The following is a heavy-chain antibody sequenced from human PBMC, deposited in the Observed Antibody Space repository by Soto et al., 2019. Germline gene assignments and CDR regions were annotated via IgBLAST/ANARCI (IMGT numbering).Heavy chain of an antibody. V-gene: IGHV3-11*01. CDR3: ARDNPSAWGHYYYMDV. J-gene: IGHJ6*03. CDR1: GFTFSDYY. D-gene: IGHD3-16*01. CDR2: ISSSGSTI. Sequence: GGSLRLSCAASGFTFSDYYMSWIRQAPGKGLEWVSYISSSGSTIYYADSVKGRFTISRDNAKNSLYLQMNSLRAEDTAVYYCARDNPSAWGHYYYMDVWGKGTTVTVSS.